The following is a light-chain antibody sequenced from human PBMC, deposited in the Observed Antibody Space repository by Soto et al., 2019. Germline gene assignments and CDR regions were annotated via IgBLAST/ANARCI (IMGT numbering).Light chain of an antibody. Sequence: DIQVTQSPSSLSASVGDRVTITCLSSQSISSYLNWYQQKPGKAPKLLIYAASSLQSGVPSRLSGSGSGTDFTLTISSLQPEDFATYYCQQSYSTPYTFGQGTKVDIK. CDR3: QQSYSTPYT. J-gene: IGKJ2*01. CDR2: AAS. V-gene: IGKV1-39*01. CDR1: QSISSY.